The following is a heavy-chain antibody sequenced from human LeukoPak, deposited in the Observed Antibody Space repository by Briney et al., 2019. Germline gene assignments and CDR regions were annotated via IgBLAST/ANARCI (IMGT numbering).Heavy chain of an antibody. CDR2: TYYKSKWYN. CDR1: GDSVYRNSAA. Sequence: SQTLSLTCAISGDSVYRNSAAWNWIRQSPSRGLEWLGRTYYKSKWYNDYAVSVKSRITINPDTSKNQFSLQLKSVTPEDTAVYYCARAPIVGATHIDYWGQGTLVTVSS. CDR3: ARAPIVGATHIDY. V-gene: IGHV6-1*01. D-gene: IGHD1-26*01. J-gene: IGHJ4*02.